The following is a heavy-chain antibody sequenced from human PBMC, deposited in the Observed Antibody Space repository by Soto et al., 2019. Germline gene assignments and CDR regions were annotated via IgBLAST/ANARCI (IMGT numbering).Heavy chain of an antibody. Sequence: SVKVSCKASGGTFSSYAISWVRQAPGQGLEWMGGIIPIFGTANYAQKFQGRVTITADKSTSTAYMELSSLRSEDTAVYYCARDEYCSGGSCYLLRVWGQGTLVTVSS. V-gene: IGHV1-69*06. D-gene: IGHD2-15*01. CDR2: IIPIFGTA. CDR3: ARDEYCSGGSCYLLRV. CDR1: GGTFSSYA. J-gene: IGHJ4*02.